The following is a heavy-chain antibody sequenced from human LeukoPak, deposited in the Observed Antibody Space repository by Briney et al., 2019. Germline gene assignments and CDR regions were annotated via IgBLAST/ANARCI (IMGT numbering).Heavy chain of an antibody. CDR1: GGSISSYY. Sequence: SETLSLTCTVSGGSISSYYWSWIRQPPGKGLEWIGYIYYSGSINYNPSLKSRVTISVDTSKNQFSLKLSSVTAADTAVYYCARGLRGWNFDYWGQGTLVTVSS. CDR2: IYYSGSI. J-gene: IGHJ4*02. CDR3: ARGLRGWNFDY. D-gene: IGHD6-19*01. V-gene: IGHV4-59*01.